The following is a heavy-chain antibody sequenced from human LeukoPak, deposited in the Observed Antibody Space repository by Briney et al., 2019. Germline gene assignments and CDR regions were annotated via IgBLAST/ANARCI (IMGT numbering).Heavy chain of an antibody. V-gene: IGHV3-64*01. Sequence: PGGSLRLSCAASGLTLSNYVMHWVRQAPGRGLAYVSGISSNGGSTYYANSVKGRFTISRDNSKNTLFLQMGSLRAEDMAVYYCARGAHYYYDRSGYYYFDYWGQGTRVTVSS. D-gene: IGHD3-22*01. J-gene: IGHJ4*02. CDR3: ARGAHYYYDRSGYYYFDY. CDR1: GLTLSNYV. CDR2: ISSNGGST.